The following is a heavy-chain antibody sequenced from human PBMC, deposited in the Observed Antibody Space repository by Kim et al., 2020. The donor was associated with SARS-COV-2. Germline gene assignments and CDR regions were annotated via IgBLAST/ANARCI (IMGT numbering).Heavy chain of an antibody. J-gene: IGHJ5*02. V-gene: IGHV4-39*01. CDR2: MYYSANT. D-gene: IGHD2-15*01. CDR3: ARHGGECSRETCSSHWFDP. CDR1: GGSFTRSSFY. Sequence: SETLSLTCSVSGGSFTRSSFYWAWIRQPPGMGLEWIGSMYYSANTYYNSSLESRVTMYVDTSKNTFSLNLTSVTAADAGVDYCARHGGECSRETCSSHWFDPWGQGTLVAVSS.